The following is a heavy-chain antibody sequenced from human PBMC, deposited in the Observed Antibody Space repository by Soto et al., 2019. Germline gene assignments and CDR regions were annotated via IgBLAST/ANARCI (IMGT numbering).Heavy chain of an antibody. CDR1: GFTFSGYS. CDR2: IDTTSGTK. Sequence: EVQLVESGGGLVQPGGSLRLSCIASGFTFSGYSMNCVRQAPGKVLEWLSYIDTTSGTKYYAASVKGRFIISRDNAKNSLFMQMIILRDEYTAVFYCVPGGVTKIFGDFWGQGTLVTVSS. CDR3: VPGGVTKIFGDF. J-gene: IGHJ4*02. V-gene: IGHV3-48*02. D-gene: IGHD4-17*01.